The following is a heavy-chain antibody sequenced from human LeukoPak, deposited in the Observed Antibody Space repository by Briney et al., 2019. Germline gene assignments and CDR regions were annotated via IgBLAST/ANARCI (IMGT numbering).Heavy chain of an antibody. Sequence: SETLSLTCAVSGYSISSGYYWGWIRQPPGKGLEWIGSIYHSGSTYYNPSLKSRVTISVDTSKNQFSLKLSSVTAADTAVYYCYITMIVVVGNYFDYWGQGTLVTVSS. V-gene: IGHV4-38-2*01. CDR1: GYSISSGYY. D-gene: IGHD3-22*01. CDR2: IYHSGST. CDR3: YITMIVVVGNYFDY. J-gene: IGHJ4*02.